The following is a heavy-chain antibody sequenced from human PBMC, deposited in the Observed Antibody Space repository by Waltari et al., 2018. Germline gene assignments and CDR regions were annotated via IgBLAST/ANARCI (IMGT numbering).Heavy chain of an antibody. D-gene: IGHD6-19*01. CDR1: GGSISSGSYY. CDR2: IYTSGST. V-gene: IGHV4-61*02. J-gene: IGHJ6*03. CDR3: ARDVVAGNYYYYYMDV. Sequence: QVQLQESGPGLVKPSQTLSLTCTVSGGSISSGSYYWSWIRQPAGKGLEWIGRIYTSGSTNYTPSLKSRVTISVDTSKNQFSLKLSSVTAADTAVYYCARDVVAGNYYYYYMDVWGKGTTVTVSS.